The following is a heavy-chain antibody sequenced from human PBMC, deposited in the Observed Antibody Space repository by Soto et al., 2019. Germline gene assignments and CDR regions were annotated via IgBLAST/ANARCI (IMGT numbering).Heavy chain of an antibody. CDR3: ARGYCSGGSCYWFDY. CDR1: GGSISGYY. V-gene: IGHV4-59*01. D-gene: IGHD2-15*01. J-gene: IGHJ4*02. CDR2: IYYSGST. Sequence: SETLSLTCTVSGGSISGYYWNWIRQPPGKGLEWIGYIYYSGSTNYNPSLKSRVTISLDTSMIQFSLKLSSVTAADTAMYYCARGYCSGGSCYWFDYWGQGTLVTVSA.